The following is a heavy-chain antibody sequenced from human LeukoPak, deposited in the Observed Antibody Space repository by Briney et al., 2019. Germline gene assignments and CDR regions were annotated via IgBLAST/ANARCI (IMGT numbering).Heavy chain of an antibody. Sequence: GGSLRLSCAASGFTFSTYGMNWVRQAPGKGLEWVAVISYDGSSKYYADSVKGRFTISRDNSKNTLYLQMNSLRAEDTAVYYCAKEDSGSYYSFDYWGQGTLVTVSS. CDR1: GFTFSTYG. D-gene: IGHD1-26*01. CDR3: AKEDSGSYYSFDY. J-gene: IGHJ4*02. V-gene: IGHV3-30*18. CDR2: ISYDGSSK.